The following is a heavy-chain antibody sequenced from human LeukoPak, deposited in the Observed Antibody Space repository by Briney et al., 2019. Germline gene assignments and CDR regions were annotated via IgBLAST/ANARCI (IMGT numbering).Heavy chain of an antibody. CDR2: IWYDGSNK. Sequence: GGSLRLSCAASGFTFRNYGMQWVRQVPGKGPEWVALIWYDGSNKYYADSVEGRFAISRDNSKNTLSLQMNSLRAEDTAVYYCATLRSDSSRWYYFDYWGQGTLVTVSS. CDR3: ATLRSDSSRWYYFDY. J-gene: IGHJ4*02. D-gene: IGHD6-13*01. CDR1: GFTFRNYG. V-gene: IGHV3-33*01.